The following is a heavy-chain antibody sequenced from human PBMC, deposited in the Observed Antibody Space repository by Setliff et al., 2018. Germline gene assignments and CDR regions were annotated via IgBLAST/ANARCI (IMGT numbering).Heavy chain of an antibody. V-gene: IGHV4-31*11. Sequence: SETLSLTCAVSGYSISSGYYWSWIRQHPGKGLEWIGYIYYSGSTYYNPSLKSRVTISVDTSKNQFSLKLSSVTAADTAVYYCARDNNPGYRGYWGRFDYWGQGTLVTVSS. CDR1: GYSISSGYY. D-gene: IGHD3-16*02. CDR2: IYYSGST. CDR3: ARDNNPGYRGYWGRFDY. J-gene: IGHJ4*02.